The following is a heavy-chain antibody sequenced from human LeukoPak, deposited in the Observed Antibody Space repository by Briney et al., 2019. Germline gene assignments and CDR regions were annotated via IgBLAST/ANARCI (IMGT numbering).Heavy chain of an antibody. D-gene: IGHD3-10*01. J-gene: IGHJ4*02. CDR1: GFTFSSYW. V-gene: IGHV3-74*01. CDR3: ARNYYGSGSYYNVGY. CDR2: INSDGSST. Sequence: GGSLRLSCAASGFTFSSYWMHWVRQAPGKGLVWVSRINSDGSSTSYTDSVKGRFTISRDNAKNSLYLQMNSLRAEDTALYHCARNYYGSGSYYNVGYWGQGTLVTVSS.